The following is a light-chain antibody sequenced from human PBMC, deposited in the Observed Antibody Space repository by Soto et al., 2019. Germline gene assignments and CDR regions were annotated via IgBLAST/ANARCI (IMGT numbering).Light chain of an antibody. CDR1: QGIVRW. J-gene: IGKJ1*01. Sequence: DIQMTQSPSALSASVGDRVTITCRASQGIVRWLAWYQQKPGKAPKLLIYKASTLESGVPSRFSGSGYGTEFALTISSLQPEDFATYYCQQYSYYSTFGQGTKVDIK. CDR2: KAS. V-gene: IGKV1-5*03. CDR3: QQYSYYST.